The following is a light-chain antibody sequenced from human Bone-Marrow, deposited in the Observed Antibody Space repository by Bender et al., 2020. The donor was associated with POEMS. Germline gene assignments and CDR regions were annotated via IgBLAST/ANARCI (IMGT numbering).Light chain of an antibody. CDR3: SSFTSAFSLV. Sequence: QSVLTQPASVSGSLGQSITISCTGTSSDIGAFSYVSWYQQHPGKAPKLIIYEVTNRPSGVSDRFSGSKSGNTASLTISGLQAEDEADYFCSSFTSAFSLVFGGGTQVTVL. CDR1: SSDIGAFSY. V-gene: IGLV2-14*03. J-gene: IGLJ3*02. CDR2: EVT.